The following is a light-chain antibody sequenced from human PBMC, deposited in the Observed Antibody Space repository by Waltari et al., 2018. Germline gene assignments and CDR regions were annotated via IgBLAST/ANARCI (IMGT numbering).Light chain of an antibody. CDR3: QQGSVLPLT. CDR1: QSVFNY. V-gene: IGKV3-11*01. Sequence: EIVLTQSPATLSLSAGERATLSCRASQSVFNYLAWYQQKPGQAPRLLIYDTSKRATGIPARFSGSGSGTDFTLTISNLEAEDFALYFCQQGSVLPLTFGGGTKV. CDR2: DTS. J-gene: IGKJ4*01.